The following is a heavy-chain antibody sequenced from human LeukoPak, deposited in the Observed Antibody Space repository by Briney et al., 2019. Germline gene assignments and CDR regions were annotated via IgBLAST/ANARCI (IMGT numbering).Heavy chain of an antibody. D-gene: IGHD6-19*01. V-gene: IGHV4-34*01. CDR2: INHSGST. Sequence: PSETLSLTCAVYGGSFSGYYWSWIRQPPGKGLEWIGEINHSGSTNYNPSLKSRVTISVDTSKNQFSLKLSSVTAADTAVYYCAREYSSGWPDYYYYYMDVWGKGTTVTISS. CDR3: AREYSSGWPDYYYYYMDV. CDR1: GGSFSGYY. J-gene: IGHJ6*03.